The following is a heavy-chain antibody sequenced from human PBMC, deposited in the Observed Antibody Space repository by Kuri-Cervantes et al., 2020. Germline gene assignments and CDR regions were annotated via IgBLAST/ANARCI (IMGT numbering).Heavy chain of an antibody. Sequence: GESLKISCAASGFTFSSYWMSWVRQAPGKGLEWVAVISYDGSNKCCADSVKGRFTISRDNSKNTLYLQMNSLRAGDTAVYYCARSLEVWGSYRNAFDIWGQGTMVTVSS. V-gene: IGHV3-30-3*01. CDR1: GFTFSSYW. CDR2: ISYDGSNK. J-gene: IGHJ3*02. D-gene: IGHD3-16*01. CDR3: ARSLEVWGSYRNAFDI.